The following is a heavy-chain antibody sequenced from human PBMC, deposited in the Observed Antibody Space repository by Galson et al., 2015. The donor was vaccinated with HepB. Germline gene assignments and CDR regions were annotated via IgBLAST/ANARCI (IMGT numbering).Heavy chain of an antibody. CDR2: ISTSSSLI. J-gene: IGHJ4*02. CDR3: VRGRGLGVSGS. D-gene: IGHD3/OR15-3a*01. Sequence: SLRLSCAASGFNFSNYVMQWVRQTPGKGLKWVPLISTSSSLIYYADSVKGRFTISRDNTRNSLYLQMNSLTIEDTAVYYCVRGRGLGVSGSWGQGTLVTVSS. CDR1: GFNFSNYV. V-gene: IGHV3-21*01.